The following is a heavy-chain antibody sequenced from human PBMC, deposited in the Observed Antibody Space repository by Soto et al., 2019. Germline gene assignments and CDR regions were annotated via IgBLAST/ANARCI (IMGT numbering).Heavy chain of an antibody. J-gene: IGHJ5*02. V-gene: IGHV3-30*18. CDR1: GFTFSSYG. CDR2: ISYDGSNK. D-gene: IGHD1-7*01. CDR3: AKDFRYNWNSNWFDP. Sequence: QVQLVESGGGVVQPGRSLRLSCAASGFTFSSYGMHWVRQAPGKGLEWVAVISYDGSNKYYADSVKGRFTISRDNSKNTLYLQMNSLRAEDTAVYYCAKDFRYNWNSNWFDPWGQGTLVTVSS.